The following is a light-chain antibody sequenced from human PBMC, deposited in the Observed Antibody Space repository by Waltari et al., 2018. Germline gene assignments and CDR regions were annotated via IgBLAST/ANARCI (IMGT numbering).Light chain of an antibody. Sequence: EIVMTQSPVTLSVSPGERAALPCRSSQSVRTNLAWYQQRPGQTPRLPVYGASTRAAEIPARFSGSGSGTEFTLTISSLQSEDFAVYYCQQYNDWPYTFGQGTKLEI. V-gene: IGKV3-15*01. CDR1: QSVRTN. J-gene: IGKJ2*01. CDR3: QQYNDWPYT. CDR2: GAS.